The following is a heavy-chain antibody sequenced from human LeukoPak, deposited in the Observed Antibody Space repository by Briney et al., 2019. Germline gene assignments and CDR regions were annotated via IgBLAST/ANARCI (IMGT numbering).Heavy chain of an antibody. J-gene: IGHJ3*02. CDR3: GKEARYYYDSSGFAFDI. D-gene: IGHD3-22*01. CDR1: GFNFDDYA. CDR2: ISWDSGSI. Sequence: GGSLRLSCAASGFNFDDYAMHWVRQAPGKGLEWVSGISWDSGSIGHADSVKGRFSISRDNAKNSLYLQMISLRAEDTALYYCGKEARYYYDSSGFAFDIWGQGTMVTVSS. V-gene: IGHV3-9*01.